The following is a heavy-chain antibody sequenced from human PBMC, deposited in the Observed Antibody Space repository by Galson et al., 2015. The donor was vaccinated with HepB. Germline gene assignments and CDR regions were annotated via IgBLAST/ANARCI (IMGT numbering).Heavy chain of an antibody. J-gene: IGHJ5*02. Sequence: SVKVSCKASGYTFTSYGISWVRQAPGQGLEWMGWFSAYNGNTNYAQKLQGRVTMTTDTSTSTAYMELRSLRSDDTAVYYCARGVGGVAAAVVWFDPWGQGTLVTVSS. CDR1: GYTFTSYG. V-gene: IGHV1-18*01. CDR3: ARGVGGVAAAVVWFDP. D-gene: IGHD6-13*01. CDR2: FSAYNGNT.